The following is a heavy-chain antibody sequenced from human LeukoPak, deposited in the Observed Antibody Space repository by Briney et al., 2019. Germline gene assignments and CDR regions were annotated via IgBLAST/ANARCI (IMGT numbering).Heavy chain of an antibody. V-gene: IGHV4-38-2*02. J-gene: IGHJ6*02. CDR1: GYSINSGYF. D-gene: IGHD3-22*01. CDR2: ANHRGST. CDR3: ARGRIAKIVVVHSFHYGMDV. Sequence: PSETLSLTCSVSGYSINSGYFWVWARQPPGKGLEWIGSANHRGSTYYNPSLQSRVTISVDMSKNQFSLELRSVTAADTAVYYCARGRIAKIVVVHSFHYGMDVWGQGTTVTVSS.